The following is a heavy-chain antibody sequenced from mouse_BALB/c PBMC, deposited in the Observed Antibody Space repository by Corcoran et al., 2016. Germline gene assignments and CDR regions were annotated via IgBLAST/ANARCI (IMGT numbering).Heavy chain of an antibody. J-gene: IGHJ3*01. V-gene: IGHV4-1*02. Sequence: EVKLPESGGGLVQPGGSLKLSCAASGFDFSRYWMSWVRQAPGKGLEWIGEINPNSRTINYTPSLKDKFILSRDNAKNTLYLQMSKVRSEDTALYYCVRNHNDGLFAYWGQGTLVTVSA. CDR1: GFDFSRYW. CDR2: INPNSRTI. D-gene: IGHD6-1*01. CDR3: VRNHNDGLFAY.